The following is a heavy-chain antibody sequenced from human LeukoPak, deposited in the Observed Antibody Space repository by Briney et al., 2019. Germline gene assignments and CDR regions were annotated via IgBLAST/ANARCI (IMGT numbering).Heavy chain of an antibody. Sequence: GGSLRLSCAASGFTFSSYWMSWVRQAPGKVLEWVANIKQDGGQKYYVDSVKGRFTISRDNANNLLYLQMNSLRAEDTAVYYCARESFAARWDWGQGTLVTVSS. CDR3: ARESFAARWD. D-gene: IGHD6-6*01. CDR2: IKQDGGQK. CDR1: GFTFSSYW. V-gene: IGHV3-7*01. J-gene: IGHJ4*02.